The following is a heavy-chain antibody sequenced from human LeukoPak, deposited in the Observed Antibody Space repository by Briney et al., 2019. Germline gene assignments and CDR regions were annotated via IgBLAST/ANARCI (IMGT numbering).Heavy chain of an antibody. CDR2: IYSGGST. V-gene: IGHV3-53*01. CDR1: GFTVSSNY. J-gene: IGHJ5*02. CDR3: TRNWGSDNWFDP. D-gene: IGHD7-27*01. Sequence: GGSLKLSCAASGFTVSSNYMTWVRQAPGKGLEWVSVIYSGGSTYYADSVKGRFTISRDNSKNTLYLQMNSLRAEDTAVYYCTRNWGSDNWFDPWGQGTLVTVSS.